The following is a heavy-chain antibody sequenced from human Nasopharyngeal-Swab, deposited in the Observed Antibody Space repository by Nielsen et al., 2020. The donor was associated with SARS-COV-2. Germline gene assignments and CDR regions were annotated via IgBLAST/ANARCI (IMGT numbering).Heavy chain of an antibody. J-gene: IGHJ4*02. CDR3: ARVSPMIPYYFDY. CDR1: GGSISSYY. Sequence: SETLSLTCAVYGGSISSYYWSWIRQPPGKGLEWIGYIYYSGSTNYNPSLKSRVTISVDTSKNQFSLKLSSVTAADTAVYYCARVSPMIPYYFDYWGQGTLVTVSS. CDR2: IYYSGST. D-gene: IGHD3-16*01. V-gene: IGHV4-59*01.